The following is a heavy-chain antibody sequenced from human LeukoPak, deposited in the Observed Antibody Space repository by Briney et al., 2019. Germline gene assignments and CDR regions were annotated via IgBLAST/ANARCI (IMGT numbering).Heavy chain of an antibody. J-gene: IGHJ6*03. V-gene: IGHV3-21*01. Sequence: KPGGPLRLSCAASGFTFSSYSMNWARQAPGKGLEWVSSISSSSSYIYYADSVKGRFTISRDKAKNSLYLQMNSLRAEDTAVYYCARDRDYYYYMDVWGKGTTVTVSS. D-gene: IGHD5-24*01. CDR2: ISSSSSYI. CDR1: GFTFSSYS. CDR3: ARDRDYYYYMDV.